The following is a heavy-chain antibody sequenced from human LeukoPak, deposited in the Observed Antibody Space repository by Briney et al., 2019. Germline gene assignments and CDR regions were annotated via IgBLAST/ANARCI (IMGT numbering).Heavy chain of an antibody. Sequence: PGGSLRLSCAASGFTFNNYAMSWVRQAPGKGLEWVSGISGSGGTTYYADSVKGRFTISRDNSMNMLFLQMNSLRAEDTAVYYCARGAAVITLQEYYFDYWGQGTLVTVSS. CDR1: GFTFNNYA. D-gene: IGHD4-23*01. CDR2: ISGSGGTT. J-gene: IGHJ4*02. V-gene: IGHV3-23*01. CDR3: ARGAAVITLQEYYFDY.